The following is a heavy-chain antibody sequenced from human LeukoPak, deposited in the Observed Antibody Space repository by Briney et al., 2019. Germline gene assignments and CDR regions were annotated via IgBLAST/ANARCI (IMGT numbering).Heavy chain of an antibody. V-gene: IGHV3-53*05. CDR3: ARVRRYYDYVWGSYRNTHQADLIDY. Sequence: GGSLRLSCAASGFTVSSNYMSWVRQAPGKGLEWVSVIYSGGSTYYADSVKGRFTISRDNSKNTLYLQMNSLRAEDTAVYYCARVRRYYDYVWGSYRNTHQADLIDYWGQGTLVTVSS. D-gene: IGHD3-16*02. CDR1: GFTVSSNY. CDR2: IYSGGST. J-gene: IGHJ4*02.